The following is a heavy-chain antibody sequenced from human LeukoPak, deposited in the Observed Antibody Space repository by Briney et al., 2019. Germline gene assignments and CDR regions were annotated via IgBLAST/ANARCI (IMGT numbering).Heavy chain of an antibody. V-gene: IGHV3-21*01. Sequence: GGSLRLSCAASGFTFSSYSMNWVRQAPGKGLEWVSSISSSSSYIYYADSVKGRFTISRDNAKNSLYLQMNSLRAEDTAVYYCARTWYSSSTTYYYYMDVWGKGTTVTVSS. J-gene: IGHJ6*03. D-gene: IGHD6-6*01. CDR3: ARTWYSSSTTYYYYMDV. CDR1: GFTFSSYS. CDR2: ISSSSSYI.